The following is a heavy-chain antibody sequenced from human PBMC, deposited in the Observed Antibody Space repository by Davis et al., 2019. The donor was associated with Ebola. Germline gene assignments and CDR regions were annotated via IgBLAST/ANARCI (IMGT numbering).Heavy chain of an antibody. CDR3: ARDKDWQWDV. CDR2: INVDGSST. CDR1: GFIFRNYW. J-gene: IGHJ6*02. Sequence: PGGSLRLSCAASGFIFRNYWMHWVRQAPGKGLVWVSRINVDGSSTSYADSVKGRFTISRDNARNTLYVQMNSLRAEDTAVYYCARDKDWQWDVWGQGTTVTVS. V-gene: IGHV3-74*01. D-gene: IGHD3/OR15-3a*01.